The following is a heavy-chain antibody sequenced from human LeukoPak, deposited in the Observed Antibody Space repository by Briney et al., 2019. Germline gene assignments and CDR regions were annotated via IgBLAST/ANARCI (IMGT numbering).Heavy chain of an antibody. CDR3: ATQYSSSSYAFDI. CDR2: FDPEDGET. CDR1: GYTLTELS. V-gene: IGHV1-24*01. J-gene: IGHJ3*02. D-gene: IGHD6-13*01. Sequence: ASVKVSCKVSGYTLTELSMHWVRQAPGKGLEWIGGFDPEDGETIYAQKFQGRVTMTEDTSTDTAYMELSSLRSEDTAVYYCATQYSSSSYAFDIWGQGTMVTVSS.